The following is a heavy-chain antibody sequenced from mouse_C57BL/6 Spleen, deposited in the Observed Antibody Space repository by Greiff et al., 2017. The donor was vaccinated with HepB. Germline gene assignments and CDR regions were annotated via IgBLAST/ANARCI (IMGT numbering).Heavy chain of an antibody. Sequence: EVNVVESGGDLVKPGGSLKLSCAASGFTFSSYGMSWVRQTPDKRLEWVATISSGGSYTYYPDSVKGRFTISRDNAKNTLYLQMSSLKSEDTAMYYCARLSYDGYVDYWGQGTTLTVSS. D-gene: IGHD2-3*01. J-gene: IGHJ2*01. CDR1: GFTFSSYG. CDR3: ARLSYDGYVDY. CDR2: ISSGGSYT. V-gene: IGHV5-6*01.